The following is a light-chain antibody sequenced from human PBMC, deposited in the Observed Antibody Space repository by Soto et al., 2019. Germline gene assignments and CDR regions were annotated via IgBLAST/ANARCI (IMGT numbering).Light chain of an antibody. CDR1: SSNIGSNY. CDR2: RNN. Sequence: QSALTQPPSASGTPGQRVTISCSGSSSNIGSNYVYWYQQLPGTAPKLLIYRNNQRPSGVPDRFSGSKSGTSASLAISGLRSEDEADYYCAAWDDSLSGSYVLGTGTKVTVL. CDR3: AAWDDSLSGSYV. J-gene: IGLJ1*01. V-gene: IGLV1-47*01.